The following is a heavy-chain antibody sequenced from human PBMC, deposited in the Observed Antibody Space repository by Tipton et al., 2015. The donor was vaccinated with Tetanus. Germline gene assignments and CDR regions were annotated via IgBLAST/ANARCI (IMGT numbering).Heavy chain of an antibody. CDR3: ARYQDRTSSRYFDY. CDR1: GGSVSGYY. D-gene: IGHD6-6*01. V-gene: IGHV4-59*02. Sequence: TLSLTCNVSGGSVSGYYWSWIRQPPGKGLEWIGYIDYTRNTYYGPSLQSRATISVDTSKNQFSLKLRSVTAADTGVYFCARYQDRTSSRYFDYWGQGTLVTVSS. CDR2: IDYTRNT. J-gene: IGHJ4*02.